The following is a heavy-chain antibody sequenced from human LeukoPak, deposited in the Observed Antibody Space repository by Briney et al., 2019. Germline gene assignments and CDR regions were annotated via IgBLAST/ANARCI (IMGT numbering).Heavy chain of an antibody. V-gene: IGHV4-4*07. CDR3: ARDGKYYYDSSGYYGFDY. CDR2: IYTSGST. D-gene: IGHD3-22*01. Sequence: PSETLSLTCTVSGGSISSYYWSWIRQPAGKGLEWIGRIYTSGSTNYNPSLKSRVTMSVGTSKNQFSLKLSSVTAADTAVYYCARDGKYYYDSSGYYGFDYWGQGTLVTVSS. J-gene: IGHJ4*02. CDR1: GGSISSYY.